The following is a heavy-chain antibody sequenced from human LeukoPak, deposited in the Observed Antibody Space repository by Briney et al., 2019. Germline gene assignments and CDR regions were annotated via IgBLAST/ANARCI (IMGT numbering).Heavy chain of an antibody. Sequence: SETLSLTCIVSDFSILRGRYWGWIRQPPGRGLEWIGSIHHTGDTHYTSSLKSRAAISVDTSKNHFSLQLSSVTAADAAVYFCARSQGISHLRTAFDVWGQGTSVAVSS. V-gene: IGHV4-38-2*02. CDR3: ARSQGISHLRTAFDV. D-gene: IGHD1-14*01. CDR2: IHHTGDT. J-gene: IGHJ3*01. CDR1: DFSILRGRY.